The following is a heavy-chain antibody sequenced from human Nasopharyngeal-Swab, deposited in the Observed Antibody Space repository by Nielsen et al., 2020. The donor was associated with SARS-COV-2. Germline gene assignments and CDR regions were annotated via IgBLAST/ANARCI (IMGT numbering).Heavy chain of an antibody. D-gene: IGHD1-26*01. J-gene: IGHJ4*02. CDR1: GFTFSTYW. Sequence: GGSLRLSCAASGFTFSTYWMSWVRQAPGKGLEWVANIKQDGSEKYYVDSVKGRFTVSRDNAKNSLYLQMNSLRAEDTAVYYCARESVSGSYYGGFDYWGQGTTVTVSS. CDR3: ARESVSGSYYGGFDY. V-gene: IGHV3-7*01. CDR2: IKQDGSEK.